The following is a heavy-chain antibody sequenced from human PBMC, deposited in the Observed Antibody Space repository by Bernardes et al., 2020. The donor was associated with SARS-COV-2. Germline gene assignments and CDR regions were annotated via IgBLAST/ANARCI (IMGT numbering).Heavy chain of an antibody. D-gene: IGHD3-3*01. CDR2: ISAYNGNT. CDR3: ARVGSSITIFGVVTRRGYDV. CDR1: GYTFTSYG. Sequence: ASVKVSCKASGYTFTSYGISWVRQAPGQGLEWMGWISAYNGNTNYAQKRQGRVTMTTDTSTSTAYMELRSLRSDDTAVYYCARVGSSITIFGVVTRRGYDVWSQGTTVTVSS. J-gene: IGHJ6*02. V-gene: IGHV1-18*01.